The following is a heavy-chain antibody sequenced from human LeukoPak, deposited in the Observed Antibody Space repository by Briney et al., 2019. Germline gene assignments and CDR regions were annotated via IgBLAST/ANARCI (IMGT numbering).Heavy chain of an antibody. CDR2: INPSGGST. Sequence: ASVKVSCKASGYTFTSYYMHWVRQAPGQGLEWMGIINPSGGSTSYAQKFQGRVTMTRDMSTSTVYMELSSLRSEDTAVYFCARDAAKRNYYDAGGFLDYWGQGTRVTVSS. CDR3: ARDAAKRNYYDAGGFLDY. D-gene: IGHD3-22*01. J-gene: IGHJ4*02. CDR1: GYTFTSYY. V-gene: IGHV1-46*01.